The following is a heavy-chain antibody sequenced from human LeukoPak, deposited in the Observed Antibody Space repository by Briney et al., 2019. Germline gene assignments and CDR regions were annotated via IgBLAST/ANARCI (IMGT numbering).Heavy chain of an antibody. Sequence: AAVKVSCKTSGYTFSNSGLHWVRQAPGQSLEWMGWINAGNGNRKYSQKFQDRLTITMDTSASTVYMELNSLKSEDTAMYFCARGRGLIGTSRFDPWGQGTLVIVSS. CDR3: ARGRGLIGTSRFDP. D-gene: IGHD3-10*01. J-gene: IGHJ5*02. V-gene: IGHV1-3*01. CDR1: GYTFSNSG. CDR2: INAGNGNR.